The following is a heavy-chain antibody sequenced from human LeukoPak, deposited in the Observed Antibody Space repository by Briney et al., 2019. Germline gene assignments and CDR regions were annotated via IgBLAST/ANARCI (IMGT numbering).Heavy chain of an antibody. D-gene: IGHD1-26*01. V-gene: IGHV4-59*01. CDR1: GGSISSYY. CDR3: ARYIVSYPHDAFDI. CDR2: IYYSGST. Sequence: SETLSLTCTVSGGSISSYYWSWLRQPPGKGLEWIGYIYYSGSTSYNPSLESRVTISVDTSKKQFSLKLSSVTAADTAFYYCARYIVSYPHDAFDIWGQGTMVTVSS. J-gene: IGHJ3*02.